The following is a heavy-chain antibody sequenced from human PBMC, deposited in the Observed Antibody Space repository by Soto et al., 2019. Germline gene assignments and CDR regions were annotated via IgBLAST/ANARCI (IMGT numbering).Heavy chain of an antibody. D-gene: IGHD6-13*01. CDR1: GYTFSTYG. J-gene: IGHJ4*02. V-gene: IGHV1-18*04. CDR2: ISVHNGNT. Sequence: GASVKVSCKASGYTFSTYGIVWVRHAPGQGLEWMGWISVHNGNTNTAQNLHGRVTMTTETPTTTAYMELRSLRFEDTAVYYCARVGVGGVGSWSFRYYFDYWGQGTLVTVSS. CDR3: ARVGVGGVGSWSFRYYFDY.